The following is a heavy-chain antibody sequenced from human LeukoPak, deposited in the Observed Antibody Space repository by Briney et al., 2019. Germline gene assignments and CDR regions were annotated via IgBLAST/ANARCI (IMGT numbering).Heavy chain of an antibody. D-gene: IGHD2-15*01. V-gene: IGHV3-33*01. CDR3: ARVGCTGGSCLAYNYYAMDV. CDR1: GFTFNTYG. Sequence: GGSLRLSCAAFGFTFNTYGMNWFRQAPGKGLEWVAIIRYDGSDKYYADSVKGRFTISRDNSKNTLYLQMNSLRAEDTAVYYCARVGCTGGSCLAYNYYAMDVWGQGTTVTVSS. J-gene: IGHJ6*02. CDR2: IRYDGSDK.